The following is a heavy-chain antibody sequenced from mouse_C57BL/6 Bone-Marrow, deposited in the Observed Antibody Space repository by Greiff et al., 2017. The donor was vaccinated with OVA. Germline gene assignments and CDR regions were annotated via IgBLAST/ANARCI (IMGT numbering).Heavy chain of an antibody. V-gene: IGHV1-64*01. CDR3: ARERIYYGNYDAMDY. Sequence: VQLQQSGAELVKPGASVKLSCKASGYTFTSYWMHWVKQRPGQGLEWIGMIHPNSGSTNYNEKFKSKATLTVDKSSSTAYMQLSSLTSEDSAVYYCARERIYYGNYDAMDYWGQGTSVTVSS. D-gene: IGHD2-1*01. CDR2: IHPNSGST. J-gene: IGHJ4*01. CDR1: GYTFTSYW.